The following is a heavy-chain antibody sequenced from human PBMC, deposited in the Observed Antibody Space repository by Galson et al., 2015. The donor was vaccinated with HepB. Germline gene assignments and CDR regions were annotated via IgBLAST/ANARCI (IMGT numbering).Heavy chain of an antibody. CDR3: ARVSSGNSLDV. D-gene: IGHD3-22*01. Sequence: SLRLSCAASGFTFSSYGMHWVRQAPGKGLEWVAVIWYDGSSTTDADSVKGRFTISRDNAKNTLYLQMNSLRAEDTAVYFCARVSSGNSLDVWGQGTTVTVSS. J-gene: IGHJ6*02. V-gene: IGHV3-33*01. CDR2: IWYDGSST. CDR1: GFTFSSYG.